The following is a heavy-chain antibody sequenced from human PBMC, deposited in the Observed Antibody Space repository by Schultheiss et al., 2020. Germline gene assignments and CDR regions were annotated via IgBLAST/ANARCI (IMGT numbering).Heavy chain of an antibody. D-gene: IGHD4-17*01. J-gene: IGHJ6*02. CDR1: GFTVSSNY. Sequence: GGSLRLSCAASGFTVSSNYMSWVRQAPGKGLEWVSVIYSGGSTYYADSVKGRFTISRDNSKNTLYLQMNSLRAEDTAVYYCARVKRMTTEYLDGMDVWGQGTTVTVSS. CDR3: ARVKRMTTEYLDGMDV. CDR2: IYSGGST. V-gene: IGHV3-53*01.